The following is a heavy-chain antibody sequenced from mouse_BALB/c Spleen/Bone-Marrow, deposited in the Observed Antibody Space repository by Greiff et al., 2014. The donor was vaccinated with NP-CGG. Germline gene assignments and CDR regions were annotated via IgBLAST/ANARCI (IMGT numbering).Heavy chain of an antibody. CDR2: INSGSGGP. CDR3: ARRDDGYYYYAMDY. D-gene: IGHD2-3*01. Sequence: VQLQQSGAELVRPGTSVKVSCKASGYAFTNYLIEWVKQRPGQSLEWIGVINSGSGGPNYNEKFKGKATLTADKSSSTAYTQLSSLTSDDSAVYFCARRDDGYYYYAMDYWGQGTSVTVSS. CDR1: GYAFTNYL. V-gene: IGHV1-54*03. J-gene: IGHJ4*01.